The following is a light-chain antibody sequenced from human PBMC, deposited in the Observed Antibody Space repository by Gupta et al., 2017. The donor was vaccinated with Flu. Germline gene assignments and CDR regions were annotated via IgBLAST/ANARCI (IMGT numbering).Light chain of an antibody. CDR3: MQALQTPRT. CDR2: WGS. CDR1: QSLLHSYGKNY. J-gene: IGKJ1*01. V-gene: IGKV2-28*01. Sequence: VMTQSPLSLSVTPGAPASISCRSSQSLLHSYGKNYLDWYLQKPGQSPQLLVYWGSTRASGVPYRFSGSGSGTDFTLKISRVEAEDVGAYYCMQALQTPRTFGQGTKVEIK.